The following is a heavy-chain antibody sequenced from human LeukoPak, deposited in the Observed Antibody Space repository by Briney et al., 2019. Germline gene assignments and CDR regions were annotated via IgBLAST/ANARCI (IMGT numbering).Heavy chain of an antibody. Sequence: GGSLRLSCAASGFTFSNAWMSWVRQAPGKGLEWVGRIKSKTDGGTTDYAAPVKGRFTISRDDSKNTLYLQMNSLKTEDIAVYYCTTYNYGSGSYNPMDVWGQGTTVTVSS. CDR2: IKSKTDGGTT. J-gene: IGHJ6*02. D-gene: IGHD3-10*01. CDR3: TTYNYGSGSYNPMDV. V-gene: IGHV3-15*01. CDR1: GFTFSNAW.